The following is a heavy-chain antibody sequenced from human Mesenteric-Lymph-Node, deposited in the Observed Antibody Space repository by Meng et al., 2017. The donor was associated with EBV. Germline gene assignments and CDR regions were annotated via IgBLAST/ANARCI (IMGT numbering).Heavy chain of an antibody. V-gene: IGHV4-39*01. CDR2: IYSGGRT. D-gene: IGHD3-16*02. J-gene: IGHJ4*02. CDR3: ASLLIVFGGVIVDY. CDR1: GGSISSSSYY. Sequence: LQLQESGPGLVRPSETLSLPCTVSGGSISSSSYYWGWIRQPPGKGLEWIGSIYSGGRTYYSPSLESRVTISVDTSKNQFSLKLNSVTAADTSVYFCASLLIVFGGVIVDYWGQGALVTVSS.